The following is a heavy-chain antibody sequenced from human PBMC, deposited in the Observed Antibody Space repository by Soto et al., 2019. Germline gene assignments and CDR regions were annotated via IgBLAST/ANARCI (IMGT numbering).Heavy chain of an antibody. Sequence: PSLTCAVSGYSISSGYYWGWIRQPPGKGLEWIGSIYHSGSTYYNPSLKSRVTISVDTSKNQFSLKLSSVTAADTAVYYCARGGPGYSSRECWFDPWGQGTLVTVSS. CDR1: GYSISSGYY. CDR2: IYHSGST. V-gene: IGHV4-38-2*01. D-gene: IGHD6-13*01. CDR3: ARGGPGYSSRECWFDP. J-gene: IGHJ5*02.